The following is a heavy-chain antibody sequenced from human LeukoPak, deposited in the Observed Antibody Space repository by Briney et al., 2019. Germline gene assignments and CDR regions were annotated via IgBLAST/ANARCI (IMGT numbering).Heavy chain of an antibody. J-gene: IGHJ4*02. D-gene: IGHD3-16*02. V-gene: IGHV3-66*01. CDR2: IYSGGST. Sequence: GGSLRLSCAASGFTVSSNYMSWVRQAPGKGLEWVSVIYSGGSTYYADSVKGRFTISRDNSKNTLYLQMNSLRAEDTAVYYCARELITFGGVIVLDYWGQGTLVTVSS. CDR1: GFTVSSNY. CDR3: ARELITFGGVIVLDY.